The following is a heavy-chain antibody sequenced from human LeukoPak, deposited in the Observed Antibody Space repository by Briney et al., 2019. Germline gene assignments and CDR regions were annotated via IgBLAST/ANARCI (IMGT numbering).Heavy chain of an antibody. J-gene: IGHJ4*02. CDR3: AKGGKWDVTPFDY. D-gene: IGHD1-26*01. V-gene: IGHV3-23*01. CDR1: GFTFTSYS. CDR2: ISGGGGST. Sequence: SGGSLRLSCAASGFTFTSYSMNGVRQAPGKGLEWVSTISGGGGSTYYADSVKGRFTISRDNPKNTLYLQVNSLRAEDTAVYYCAKGGKWDVTPFDYWGQGTLVTVSS.